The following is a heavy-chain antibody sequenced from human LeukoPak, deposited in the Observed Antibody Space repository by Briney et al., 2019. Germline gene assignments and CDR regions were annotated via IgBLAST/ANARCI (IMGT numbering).Heavy chain of an antibody. J-gene: IGHJ6*02. V-gene: IGHV4-4*07. D-gene: IGHD4-17*01. CDR3: ARGGTVRHGMDV. Sequence: SETLSLTCTVSGYSISSGYYWSWIRQPAGKGLEWIGRIYTSASTDYNPSLKSRVTMSVDTSKNQFSLKLSSVTAADTAVYYCARGGTVRHGMDVWGQGTTVTVSS. CDR2: IYTSAST. CDR1: GYSISSGYY.